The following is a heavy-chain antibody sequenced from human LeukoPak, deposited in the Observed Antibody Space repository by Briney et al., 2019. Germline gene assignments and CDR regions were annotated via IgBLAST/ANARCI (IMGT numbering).Heavy chain of an antibody. D-gene: IGHD4-17*01. V-gene: IGHV1-2*02. CDR2: INPNSGGT. Sequence: EASVKVSCKASGYTFTGYYMHWVRQAPGQGLEWTGWINPNSGGTNYAQKFQGRVTMTRDTSISTAYMELSRLRSGDTAVYYCARDKMYDYGDYAWSGRFDYWGQGTLVTVSS. J-gene: IGHJ4*02. CDR1: GYTFTGYY. CDR3: ARDKMYDYGDYAWSGRFDY.